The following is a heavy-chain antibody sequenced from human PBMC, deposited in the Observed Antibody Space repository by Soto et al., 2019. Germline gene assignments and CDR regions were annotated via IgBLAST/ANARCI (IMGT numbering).Heavy chain of an antibody. D-gene: IGHD6-19*01. CDR1: GFTFTSYW. CDR3: ARDHDSSGWYHWFDP. CDR2: INSDGSST. V-gene: IGHV3-74*01. J-gene: IGHJ5*02. Sequence: GGSLRLSCAASGFTFTSYWMHWVRQVPGKGLVWVSRINSDGSSTSYADSVKGRFTISRDNAKNTLYLQMNSLRAEDTAVYYCARDHDSSGWYHWFDPWGQGTLVTVSS.